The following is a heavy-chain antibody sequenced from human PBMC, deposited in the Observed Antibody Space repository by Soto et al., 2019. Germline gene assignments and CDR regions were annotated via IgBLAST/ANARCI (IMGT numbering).Heavy chain of an antibody. D-gene: IGHD6-13*01. Sequence: PGGSLRLSCAASGFTFSSYNINWVRQAPGKGLEWVSSISSTGSYIYYADSVKGRFTIPRDNAKNSLYLQMKSLRVEDTAVYYCARAGSSRRAFDIWGQGTMVTVSS. V-gene: IGHV3-21*01. CDR1: GFTFSSYN. J-gene: IGHJ3*02. CDR2: ISSTGSYI. CDR3: ARAGSSRRAFDI.